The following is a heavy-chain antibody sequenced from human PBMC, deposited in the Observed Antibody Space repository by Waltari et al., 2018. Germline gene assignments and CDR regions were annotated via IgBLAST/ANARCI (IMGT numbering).Heavy chain of an antibody. D-gene: IGHD1-20*01. CDR2: IDPEDGET. J-gene: IGHJ3*02. V-gene: IGHV1-69-2*01. CDR3: ATALGDNISASRAFEI. Sequence: EVQLLQSGADLVKPGTTVRISCTVSGYLFSDYYIHWVQQAPGKGLQWMGLIDPEDGETIYADNFRDTITLTADTSTNTAYLELNNVSSQDTAVFYCATALGDNISASRAFEIWGQGTMITVAS. CDR1: GYLFSDYY.